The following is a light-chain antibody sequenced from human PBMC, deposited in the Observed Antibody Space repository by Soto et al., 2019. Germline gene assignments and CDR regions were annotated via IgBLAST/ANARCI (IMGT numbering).Light chain of an antibody. CDR3: QQYGTSPPWT. J-gene: IGKJ1*01. Sequence: ERVMTQSPATLSVSPGERATLSCRASQSVSSNLAWYQQKPGQAPRLLIYGASTRATGIPARFSGSGSGTEFTLTISSLQSEDFAVYYCQQYGTSPPWTFGQGTKVDIK. CDR1: QSVSSN. V-gene: IGKV3-15*01. CDR2: GAS.